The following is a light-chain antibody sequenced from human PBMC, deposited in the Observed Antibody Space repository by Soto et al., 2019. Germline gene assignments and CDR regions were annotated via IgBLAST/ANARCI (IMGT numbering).Light chain of an antibody. V-gene: IGLV1-40*01. CDR2: GNN. J-gene: IGLJ1*01. Sequence: QSVLTQPPSMSGAPGQRVTISCTGSSSNIGAGYNVHWYQQLPGTAPKLLIYGNNNRPSGVPDRFSGSKSGTSASLAITGLQAEDEADYYSQSYDSSLSGFYVFGTGTKLTVL. CDR3: QSYDSSLSGFYV. CDR1: SSNIGAGYN.